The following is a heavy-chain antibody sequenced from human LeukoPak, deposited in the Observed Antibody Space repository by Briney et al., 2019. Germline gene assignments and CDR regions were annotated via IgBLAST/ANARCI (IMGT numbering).Heavy chain of an antibody. CDR1: GFTFITYT. J-gene: IGHJ3*02. D-gene: IGHD1-26*01. CDR3: ARMRGPTTGALDI. CDR2: ISSSSSTK. Sequence: GGSLRLSCAASGFTFITYTMIWVREAPGKGLEWVSSISSSSSTKYYADSVKGRFTISRDNANNSLYLQVASLRDEDTAIYYCARMRGPTTGALDIWGPGTMVAVSS. V-gene: IGHV3-48*02.